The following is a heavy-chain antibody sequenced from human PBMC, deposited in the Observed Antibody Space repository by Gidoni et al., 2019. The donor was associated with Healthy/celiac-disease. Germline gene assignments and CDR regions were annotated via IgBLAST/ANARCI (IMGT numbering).Heavy chain of an antibody. V-gene: IGHV4-34*01. CDR1: GGSFSGSY. CDR3: ARAIWTYYYDSSGGDYFDY. J-gene: IGHJ4*02. Sequence: QVQLQQCGAGLLQPSETLSLTCAVYGGSFSGSYWSWIRQPPGKGLEWIGEINHSGSTNYNPSLKSRVTISVDTSKNQFSLKLSSVTAADTAVYYCARAIWTYYYDSSGGDYFDYWGQGTLVTVSS. CDR2: INHSGST. D-gene: IGHD3-22*01.